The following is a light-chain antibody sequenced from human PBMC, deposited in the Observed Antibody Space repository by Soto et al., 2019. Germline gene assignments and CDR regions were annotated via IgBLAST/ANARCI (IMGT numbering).Light chain of an antibody. J-gene: IGLJ2*01. Sequence: QSALTQPPSVSGSPGQSVTISCTGTSSDVGTYNRVSWYQQPPGTAPKLMIYEVKIRPSGVPDRFSGSKSGNTASLTISGLQAEDEAYYYCTSYTSRDPVVFGGGTKLTVL. CDR1: SSDVGTYNR. CDR2: EVK. V-gene: IGLV2-18*02. CDR3: TSYTSRDPVV.